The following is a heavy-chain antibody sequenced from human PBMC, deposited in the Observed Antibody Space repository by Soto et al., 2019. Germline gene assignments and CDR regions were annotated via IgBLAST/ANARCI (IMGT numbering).Heavy chain of an antibody. Sequence: WSLRLSCTTSGFTFGDYALSWFRQAPGKGLEWVGFIRRNAYGGTTDYAASVKGRFTTSRDDSKSIAYLQMNSLRTEDTALYYCTRASSLDFDFWGQGTLVTVSS. D-gene: IGHD3-16*01. CDR3: TRASSLDFDF. J-gene: IGHJ4*02. V-gene: IGHV3-49*03. CDR1: GFTFGDYA. CDR2: IRRNAYGGTT.